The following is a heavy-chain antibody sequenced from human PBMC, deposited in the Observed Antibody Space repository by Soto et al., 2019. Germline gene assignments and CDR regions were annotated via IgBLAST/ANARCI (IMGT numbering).Heavy chain of an antibody. CDR2: IGVGGGDR. J-gene: IGHJ4*02. CDR3: ARVRFGELV. Sequence: EVQLLESGGGLVQPGGSLRLSCTASGFTFSSYAMSWVRQAPGKGLEWVSIIGVGGGDRYYPESVKGRFTISRDNSRDTRQLEMNSLRDEDTAVYYCARVRFGELVWGQGTLVTVSS. CDR1: GFTFSSYA. V-gene: IGHV3-23*01. D-gene: IGHD3-10*01.